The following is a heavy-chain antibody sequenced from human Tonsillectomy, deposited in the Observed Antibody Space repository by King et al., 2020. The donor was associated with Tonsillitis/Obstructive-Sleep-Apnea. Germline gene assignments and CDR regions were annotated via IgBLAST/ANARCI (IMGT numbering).Heavy chain of an antibody. J-gene: IGHJ6*02. V-gene: IGHV3-23*04. CDR3: AKDRGGYDILTGYSRYYYSGMDV. CDR2: ISGSGGST. CDR1: GFTFSSYA. Sequence: VQLVESGGGLVQPGGSLRLSCAASGFTFSSYAMSWVRQAPGKGLEWVSAISGSGGSTYYADSVKGRFTISRDNSKNTLYLQMNSLRAEDTAVYYCAKDRGGYDILTGYSRYYYSGMDVWGQGPTVTVSS. D-gene: IGHD3-9*01.